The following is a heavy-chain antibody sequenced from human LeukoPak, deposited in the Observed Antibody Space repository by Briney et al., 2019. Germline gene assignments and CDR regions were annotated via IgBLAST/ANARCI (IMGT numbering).Heavy chain of an antibody. D-gene: IGHD1-26*01. J-gene: IGHJ4*02. CDR1: GGSISSGTFY. V-gene: IGHV4-61*02. CDR3: ARESLGPPYYFDF. Sequence: SETLSLTCTVSGGSISSGTFYWSWIRQPAGKGLEWIGRIDTSGRTNCNPSLKSRVTISVDTSKNQFSLKLNSVTAADTAVYYCARESLGPPYYFDFWGQGTLVTVPS. CDR2: IDTSGRT.